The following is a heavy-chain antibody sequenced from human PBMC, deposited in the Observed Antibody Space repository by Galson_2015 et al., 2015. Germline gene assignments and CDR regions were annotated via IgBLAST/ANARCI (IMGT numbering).Heavy chain of an antibody. D-gene: IGHD1-1*01. Sequence: SLRLSCAASGFTVSSNYMSWVRQAPGKGLEWVSFTYGDGSTYYADSVKGRLTISRDNSKNTLYLQMNSLRAEDTAVYYCARGLGATGQKYFDYSGPGTLVTVSS. CDR3: ARGLGATGQKYFDY. CDR2: TYGDGST. J-gene: IGHJ4*02. CDR1: GFTVSSNY. V-gene: IGHV3-53*01.